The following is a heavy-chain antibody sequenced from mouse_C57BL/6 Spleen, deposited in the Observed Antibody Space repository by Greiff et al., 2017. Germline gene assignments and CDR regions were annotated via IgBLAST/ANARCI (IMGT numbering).Heavy chain of an antibody. CDR2: IYPGDGDT. J-gene: IGHJ4*01. CDR1: GYAFSSSW. V-gene: IGHV1-82*01. D-gene: IGHD4-1*02. Sequence: QVQLQQSGPELVKPGASVKISCKASGYAFSSSWMNWVKQRPGKGLEWIGRIYPGDGDTNYNGKFKGKATLTADKSSSTAYMQLSSLTSEDSAVYFCALQLRQMDYWGQGTSVTVSS. CDR3: ALQLRQMDY.